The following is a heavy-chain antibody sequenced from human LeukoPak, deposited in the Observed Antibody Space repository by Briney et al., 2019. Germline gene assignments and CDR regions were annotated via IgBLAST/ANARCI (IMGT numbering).Heavy chain of an antibody. V-gene: IGHV3-9*01. J-gene: IGHJ3*02. CDR2: ISWNSGSI. Sequence: GGSLRLSCAASGFIFGDYWMSWVRQAPGKGLEWVSGISWNSGSIGYADSVKGRFTISRDNAKNSLYLQMNSLRAEDTALYYCAKGSWELLSNAFDIWGQGTMVTVSS. D-gene: IGHD1-26*01. CDR3: AKGSWELLSNAFDI. CDR1: GFIFGDYW.